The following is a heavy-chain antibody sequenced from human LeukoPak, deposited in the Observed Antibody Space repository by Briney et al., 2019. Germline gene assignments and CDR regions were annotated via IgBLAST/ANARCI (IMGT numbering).Heavy chain of an antibody. CDR2: ISGSGIST. D-gene: IGHD5-24*01. V-gene: IGHV3-23*01. Sequence: PGGSLRLSCAASGFTFSNYAMSWVRQAPGKGLEWVSTISGSGISTYYADSVKGRFTISRDNSKNTLYLQMNSLRAEDTAVYYCANRNRDGYNWTPFDYWGQGTLVTVSS. CDR3: ANRNRDGYNWTPFDY. CDR1: GFTFSNYA. J-gene: IGHJ4*02.